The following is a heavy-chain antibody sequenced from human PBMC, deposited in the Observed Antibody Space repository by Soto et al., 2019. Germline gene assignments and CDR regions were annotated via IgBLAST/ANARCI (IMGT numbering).Heavy chain of an antibody. CDR3: AIPLAPGYYYYYMDG. CDR1: GFTFSSYA. Sequence: GGSLRLSCAASGFTFSSYAMSWVRQAPGKGLEWVSAISGSGGSTYYADSVKGRFTISRDNSKNTLYLQMNSLRAEDTAVYYCAIPLAPGYYYYYMDGWAKGTTVTVSS. J-gene: IGHJ6*03. CDR2: ISGSGGST. V-gene: IGHV3-23*01.